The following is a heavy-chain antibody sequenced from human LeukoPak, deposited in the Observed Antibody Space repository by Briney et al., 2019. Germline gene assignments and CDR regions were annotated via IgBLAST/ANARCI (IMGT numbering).Heavy chain of an antibody. CDR3: ALAAAGLNYFDP. Sequence: ASVKVSCKASGYTFTSYYMHWVRQAPGQGLEWMGIISPSGGSTSYAQKFQGRVTMTRDTSISTAYMDLSRLRSDDTAVYYCALAAAGLNYFDPWGQGTLVTVSS. CDR1: GYTFTSYY. V-gene: IGHV1-46*01. CDR2: ISPSGGST. D-gene: IGHD6-13*01. J-gene: IGHJ5*02.